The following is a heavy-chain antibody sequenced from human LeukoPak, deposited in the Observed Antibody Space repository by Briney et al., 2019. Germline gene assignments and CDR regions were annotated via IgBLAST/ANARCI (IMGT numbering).Heavy chain of an antibody. CDR3: ARDRLITIFGVVTEKFDY. Sequence: GGSLRLSCAASGFTFSSYSMNWVRQAPGKGLEWVSSISSSSYIYYADSVKGRFTISRDNAKNSLYLQMNSLRAEDTAVYYCARDRLITIFGVVTEKFDYWGQGTLVTVSS. CDR2: ISSSSYI. V-gene: IGHV3-21*01. CDR1: GFTFSSYS. D-gene: IGHD3-3*01. J-gene: IGHJ4*02.